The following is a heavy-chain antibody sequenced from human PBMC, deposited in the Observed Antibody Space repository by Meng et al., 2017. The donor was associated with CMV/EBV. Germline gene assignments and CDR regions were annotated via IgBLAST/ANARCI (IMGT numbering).Heavy chain of an antibody. J-gene: IGHJ6*02. CDR2: IRYDGSNK. V-gene: IGHV3-30*02. CDR1: KFTSSSYG. Sequence: GGSLRLSCAASKFTSSSYGMHWVRQAPGKGLEGVEFIRYDGSNKHYADSVKGRFTISRDNSKNTLYLQMKSLRPEETAVYYCANDLFGGYCSGTRCHTNPYYYGMDVWGQGTTVTVSS. D-gene: IGHD2-2*01. CDR3: ANDLFGGYCSGTRCHTNPYYYGMDV.